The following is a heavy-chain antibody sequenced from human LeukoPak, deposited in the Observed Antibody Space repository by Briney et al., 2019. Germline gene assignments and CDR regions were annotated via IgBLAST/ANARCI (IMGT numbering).Heavy chain of an antibody. Sequence: ASVKVSCKASGGTFSSYAISWVRQAPGQGLEWMGRIIPILGIANYAQKFQGRVTTTADKSTSTAYMELSSLRSEDTAVYYCARGITYYYDSSGYSTFDPWGQGTLVTVSS. CDR1: GGTFSSYA. CDR3: ARGITYYYDSSGYSTFDP. CDR2: IIPILGIA. D-gene: IGHD3-22*01. V-gene: IGHV1-69*04. J-gene: IGHJ5*02.